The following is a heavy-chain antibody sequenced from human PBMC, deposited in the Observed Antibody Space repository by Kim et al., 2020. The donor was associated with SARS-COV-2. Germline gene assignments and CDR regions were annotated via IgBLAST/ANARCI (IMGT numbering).Heavy chain of an antibody. V-gene: IGHV3-9*01. J-gene: IGHJ6*02. D-gene: IGHD6-13*01. Sequence: GGSLRFSCAASGFTFDDYAMHWVRQAPGKGLEWVSGISWNSGSIGYADSVKGRFTISRDNAKNSLYLQMNSLRAEDTALYYCAKVPIVAAAGILGGMDVWGQGTTVTVSS. CDR2: ISWNSGSI. CDR1: GFTFDDYA. CDR3: AKVPIVAAAGILGGMDV.